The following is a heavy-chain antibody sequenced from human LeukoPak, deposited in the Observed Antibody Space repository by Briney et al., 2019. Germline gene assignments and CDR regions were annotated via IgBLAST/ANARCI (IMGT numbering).Heavy chain of an antibody. D-gene: IGHD6-19*01. Sequence: SVKVSCKASGYTFTRYDINWVRQATGQGLEWRGWMNRNSGNTGYAQKFQGRVTMTRNTSISTAYMELSSLRSEDTAVYYCARGSPYSSGWYARFYFDYWGQGTLVTVSS. CDR1: GYTFTRYD. V-gene: IGHV1-8*01. CDR2: MNRNSGNT. CDR3: ARGSPYSSGWYARFYFDY. J-gene: IGHJ4*02.